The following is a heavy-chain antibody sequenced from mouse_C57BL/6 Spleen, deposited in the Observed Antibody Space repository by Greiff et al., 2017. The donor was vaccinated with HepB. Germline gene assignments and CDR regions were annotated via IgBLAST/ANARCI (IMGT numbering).Heavy chain of an antibody. CDR3: TTGAAQATAY. CDR1: GFNIKDDY. D-gene: IGHD3-2*02. J-gene: IGHJ3*01. Sequence: EVQLVESGAELVRPGASVKLSCTASGFNIKDDYMHWVKQRPEQGLEWIGWIDPENGDTEYASKFQGKATITADTSSNTAYLQLSSLTSEDTAVYYCTTGAAQATAYWGQGTLVTVSA. V-gene: IGHV14-4*01. CDR2: IDPENGDT.